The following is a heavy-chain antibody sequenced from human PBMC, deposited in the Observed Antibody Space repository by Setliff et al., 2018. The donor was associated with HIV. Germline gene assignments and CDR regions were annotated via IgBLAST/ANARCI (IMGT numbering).Heavy chain of an antibody. J-gene: IGHJ3*02. V-gene: IGHV1-46*01. CDR3: ARRGARSHGATRVAGAFDI. Sequence: ASVKVSCKASGYTFTSYYMHWVRQAPGQGLEWMGIINPSGGSTSYAQKFQGRVTMTRDTSTSTVYMELSSLRSDDTAVYYCARRGARSHGATRVAGAFDIWGQGAMVTVSS. D-gene: IGHD1-26*01. CDR2: INPSGGST. CDR1: GYTFTSYY.